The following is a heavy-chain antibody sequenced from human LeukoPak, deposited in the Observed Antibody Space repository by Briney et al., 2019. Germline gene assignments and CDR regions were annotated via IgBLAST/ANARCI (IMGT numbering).Heavy chain of an antibody. CDR1: GFTVSSNY. Sequence: GGSLRLSCAASGFTVSSNYMSWVRQAPGKGLEWVSVIYSGGSTYYADSVKGRFTISRDNSKNTLYLQMNSLRAKDTAVYYCARDPTYYYDSSGTNWGQGTLVTVSS. CDR3: ARDPTYYYDSSGTN. J-gene: IGHJ4*02. D-gene: IGHD3-22*01. V-gene: IGHV3-53*01. CDR2: IYSGGST.